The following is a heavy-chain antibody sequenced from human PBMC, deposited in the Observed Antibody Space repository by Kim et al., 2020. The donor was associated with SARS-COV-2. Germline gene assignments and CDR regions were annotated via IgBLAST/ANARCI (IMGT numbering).Heavy chain of an antibody. CDR1: GFTFSSYW. D-gene: IGHD5-18*01. Sequence: GGSLRLSCAASGFTFSSYWMSWVRQAPGKGLEWVANIKQDGSEKYYVDSVKGRFTISRDNAKNSLYLQMNSLRAEDTAVYYCARVAPRQLWLRLASGVMDVWGQGTTVTVSS. CDR3: ARVAPRQLWLRLASGVMDV. CDR2: IKQDGSEK. V-gene: IGHV3-7*03. J-gene: IGHJ6*02.